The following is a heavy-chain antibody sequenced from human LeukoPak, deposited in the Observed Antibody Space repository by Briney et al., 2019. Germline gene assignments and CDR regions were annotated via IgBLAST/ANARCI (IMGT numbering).Heavy chain of an antibody. D-gene: IGHD2-21*02. CDR3: AKEVDCPSDCLFFHS. CDR1: GFTFSNYA. V-gene: IGHV3-64*01. CDR2: ISSNGGST. Sequence: GGSLRLSCAVSGFTFSNYAMHWVRQTPGKGLEYVSVISSNGGSTYYANSVKGRFSISRDNSKNTLYLQMGSLRPEDTALYHCAKEVDCPSDCLFFHSWGQGTLVTVSS. J-gene: IGHJ4*02.